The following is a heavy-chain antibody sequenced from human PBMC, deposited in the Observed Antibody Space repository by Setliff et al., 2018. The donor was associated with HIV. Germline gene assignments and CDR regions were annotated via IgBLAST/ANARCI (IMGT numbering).Heavy chain of an antibody. V-gene: IGHV4-59*01. CDR3: AREIYGGNSRPFDY. CDR2: IYYNGNT. D-gene: IGHD4-17*01. CDR1: GGSISSYY. J-gene: IGHJ4*02. Sequence: SETLSLTCTVSGGSISSYYWSWIRQPPGKGLEWIGYIYYNGNTNYNPSLKSRVTISVDTSKNQLSLELSSVTAADTAVYYCAREIYGGNSRPFDYWGQGTLVTVSS.